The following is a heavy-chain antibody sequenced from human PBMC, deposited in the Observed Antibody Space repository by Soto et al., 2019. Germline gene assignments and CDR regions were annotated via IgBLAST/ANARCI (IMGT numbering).Heavy chain of an antibody. J-gene: IGHJ5*02. D-gene: IGHD2-8*01. V-gene: IGHV4-4*02. Sequence: QVHLQESGPGLLRPSETLSLTCAVSGDSISRVNWWSWARQAPGKGLEWIGGIYHSGSTNYHPSLKSRVTVSVDKSKNQFSLQLTSVTAEDTAVYYCATFSGFFTISPFDAWGQGILVTVSS. CDR1: GDSISRVNW. CDR2: IYHSGST. CDR3: ATFSGFFTISPFDA.